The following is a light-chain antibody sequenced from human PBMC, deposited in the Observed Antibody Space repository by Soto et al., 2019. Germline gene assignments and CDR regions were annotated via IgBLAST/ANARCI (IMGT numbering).Light chain of an antibody. CDR1: SSDVGGYNY. CDR2: EVS. Sequence: QSVPTRPPSASGSPGQSVTISCTGTSSDVGGYNYVSWYQQHPGKAPKLMIYEVSKRPSGVPNRFSGSKSGNTASLTISGLQAEDEADYYCSSFTSSTTYVFGTGTKVTVL. J-gene: IGLJ1*01. V-gene: IGLV2-8*01. CDR3: SSFTSSTTYV.